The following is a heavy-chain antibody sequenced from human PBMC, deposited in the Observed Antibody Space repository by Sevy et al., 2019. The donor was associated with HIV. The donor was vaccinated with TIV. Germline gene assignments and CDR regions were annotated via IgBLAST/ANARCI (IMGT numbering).Heavy chain of an antibody. CDR2: ISYDGSNK. D-gene: IGHD1-1*01. Sequence: GGSLRLSCVASGFAFSTHAMHWVRQAPDKGLEWVAVISYDGSNKNYADSVKDRFTISRDNAKNTLYLQMNSLRADDTAVYYCARGVTGSDLHLDYWGQGTLVTVS. CDR3: ARGVTGSDLHLDY. J-gene: IGHJ4*02. V-gene: IGHV3-30-3*01. CDR1: GFAFSTHA.